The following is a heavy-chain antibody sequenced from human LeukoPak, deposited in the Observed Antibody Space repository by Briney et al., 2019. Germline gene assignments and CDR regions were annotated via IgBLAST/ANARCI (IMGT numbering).Heavy chain of an antibody. V-gene: IGHV1-2*02. CDR1: GYTFTGYY. CDR2: INPNSGGT. Sequence: ASVKVSCKASGYTFTGYYMHWVRQAPGQGLEWMGWINPNSGGTNYAQKFQGRVTMTRDTSISTAYMELSRLRSEDTAVYYCARALTASLRLPRYWGQGTLVTVSS. J-gene: IGHJ4*02. D-gene: IGHD3-16*01. CDR3: ARALTASLRLPRY.